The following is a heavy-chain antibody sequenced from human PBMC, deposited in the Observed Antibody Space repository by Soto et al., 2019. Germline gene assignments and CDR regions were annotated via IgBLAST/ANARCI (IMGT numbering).Heavy chain of an antibody. Sequence: PGESLKISCKGSGFSFTANWIGWVRRLPGKGLEWMGMIYPGDSDTRYSPSPQGQVTISADKSISTTYLQWSSLKASDSAMYYCATVVQMLRGVTPQGFDTWGQGTLVTVSS. D-gene: IGHD3-10*01. CDR3: ATVVQMLRGVTPQGFDT. CDR1: GFSFTANW. J-gene: IGHJ5*02. CDR2: IYPGDSDT. V-gene: IGHV5-51*01.